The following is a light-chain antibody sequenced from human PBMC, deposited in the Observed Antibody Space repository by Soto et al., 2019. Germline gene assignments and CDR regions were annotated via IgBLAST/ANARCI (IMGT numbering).Light chain of an antibody. J-gene: IGLJ2*01. CDR1: SSNIGNNY. Sequence: QSVLTQPPSVPAAPGQKVTISCSGSSSNIGNNYVSWYQQLPGTAPKLLIYDNNKRPSGIPDRFSGSKSGTSATLGITGLQTGDEADYYCGTWDSSLSGVVFGGGTKLTVL. CDR2: DNN. CDR3: GTWDSSLSGVV. V-gene: IGLV1-51*01.